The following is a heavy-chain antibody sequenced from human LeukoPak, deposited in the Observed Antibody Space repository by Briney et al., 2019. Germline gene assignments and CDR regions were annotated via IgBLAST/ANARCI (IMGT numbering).Heavy chain of an antibody. J-gene: IGHJ4*02. CDR3: ATTDYDILTGYSPH. D-gene: IGHD3-9*01. V-gene: IGHV3-48*01. Sequence: PGGSLRLSCAGSGFTFSSYDMNWVRQAPGKGLEWVSYISSSSSTIYYADSVKGRFTISRDKLKNTLYLQMNSLRAEDTAVYYCATTDYDILTGYSPHWGQGTLVTVSS. CDR1: GFTFSSYD. CDR2: ISSSSSTI.